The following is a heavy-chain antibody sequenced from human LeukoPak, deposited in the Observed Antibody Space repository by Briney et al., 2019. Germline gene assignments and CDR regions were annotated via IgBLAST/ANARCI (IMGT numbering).Heavy chain of an antibody. J-gene: IGHJ3*02. CDR2: IYYSGST. D-gene: IGHD6-13*01. CDR1: GGSISGSSYY. Sequence: SETLSLTCTVSGGSISGSSYYWGWIRQPPGKGLEWIGSIYYSGSTYYNPSLKSRVTISVDTSKNQFSLKLSSVTAADTAVYYCARQQLVPYDAFDIWGQGTMVTASS. V-gene: IGHV4-39*01. CDR3: ARQQLVPYDAFDI.